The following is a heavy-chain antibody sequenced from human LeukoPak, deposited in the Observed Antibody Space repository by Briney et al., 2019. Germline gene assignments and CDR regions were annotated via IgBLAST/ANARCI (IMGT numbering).Heavy chain of an antibody. CDR1: GFTFRSYW. Sequence: PGGSLRLSCAASGFTFRSYWMSWVRQAPGKGLEWVANIYQGGSVQYYMDSVKGRFTISRDDAKNSLYVQMNSLRDEDTAVYYCARVEYSGWNLEYWGQGTLVTVSS. D-gene: IGHD5-12*01. CDR2: IYQGGSVQ. CDR3: ARVEYSGWNLEY. V-gene: IGHV3-7*01. J-gene: IGHJ4*02.